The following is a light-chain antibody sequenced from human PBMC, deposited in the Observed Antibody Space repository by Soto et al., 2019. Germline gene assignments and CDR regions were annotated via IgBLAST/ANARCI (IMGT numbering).Light chain of an antibody. V-gene: IGKV3-20*01. Sequence: PGERATLSCRASQSVSSSYLAWYQQKPGQAPRLLIYGASSRATGIPDRFSGSGSGTDFTLTISRLQPEDFAVYYCQQYGSSPPITFGQGTRLEIK. CDR1: QSVSSSY. CDR3: QQYGSSPPIT. J-gene: IGKJ5*01. CDR2: GAS.